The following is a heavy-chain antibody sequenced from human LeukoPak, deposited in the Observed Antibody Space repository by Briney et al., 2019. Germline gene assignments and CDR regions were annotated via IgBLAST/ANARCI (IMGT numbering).Heavy chain of an antibody. Sequence: ASVKVSCKVSGYTLTELSMHWVRQAPGKGLEWMGGFDPEDGETIYAQKFQGRVTMTEDTSTDTAYMELSSLRSEDTAVYYCARDSGSSPWWELLGPFDYWGQGTLVTVSS. CDR3: ARDSGSSPWWELLGPFDY. J-gene: IGHJ4*02. CDR1: GYTLTELS. D-gene: IGHD1-26*01. CDR2: FDPEDGET. V-gene: IGHV1-24*01.